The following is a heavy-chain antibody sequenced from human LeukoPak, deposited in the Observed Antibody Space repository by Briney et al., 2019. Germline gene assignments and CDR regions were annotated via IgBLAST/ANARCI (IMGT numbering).Heavy chain of an antibody. Sequence: GGSLRLSCIASGFVFSRDNMNWVRRAPGKGLEWVAHISEAIYYADSVQGRFTISRDNAKNSLYLHMSNLRAEDTAMYYCVREVGRPKTFYFDSWGRGTPVTVSS. V-gene: IGHV3-48*04. D-gene: IGHD3-16*01. CDR2: ISEAI. CDR3: VREVGRPKTFYFDS. CDR1: GFVFSRDN. J-gene: IGHJ4*02.